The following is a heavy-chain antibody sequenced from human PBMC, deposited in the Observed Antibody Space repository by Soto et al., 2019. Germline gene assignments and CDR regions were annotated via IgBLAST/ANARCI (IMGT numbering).Heavy chain of an antibody. CDR3: TLNHCAGGGCYDRDY. Sequence: VQLQESGPGLVKPSQTLSLTCAVSDESVTSPGNYWNWIRQRPATGLGWIGYISSGWGPFYNPSLQSRGSLALDTSNNLFSLTLNSVTAADTAVYYCTLNHCAGGGCYDRDYWGQGTRVTVSS. V-gene: IGHV4-31*11. J-gene: IGHJ1*01. CDR2: ISSGWGP. CDR1: DESVTSPGNY. D-gene: IGHD2-15*01.